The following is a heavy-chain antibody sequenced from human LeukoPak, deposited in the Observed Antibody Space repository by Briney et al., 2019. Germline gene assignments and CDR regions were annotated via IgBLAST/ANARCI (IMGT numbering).Heavy chain of an antibody. D-gene: IGHD6-13*01. Sequence: GGSLRLSCAASGFTFDDYAMQSVRQAPGNCLGWVSGISWNSGSIGYADSVKGLFIISRDNAKNSLYLQMNSLRAEDTALYYCAKDTYSSSWYYFDYWGQGTLVTVPS. CDR1: GFTFDDYA. CDR2: ISWNSGSI. V-gene: IGHV3-9*01. J-gene: IGHJ4*02. CDR3: AKDTYSSSWYYFDY.